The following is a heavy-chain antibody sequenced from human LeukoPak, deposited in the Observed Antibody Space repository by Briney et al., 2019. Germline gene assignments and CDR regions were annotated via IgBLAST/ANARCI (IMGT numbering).Heavy chain of an antibody. J-gene: IGHJ4*02. V-gene: IGHV1-24*01. D-gene: IGHD3-10*01. CDR3: AGWPMVRGVIRSFDY. Sequence: ASVKVSCKVSGYTLTELSMHWVRQAPGKGLEWMGGFDPEDGETIYAQKFQGRVTMTEDTSTGTAYMELSSLRSEDTAVYYCAGWPMVRGVIRSFDYWGQGTLVTVSS. CDR1: GYTLTELS. CDR2: FDPEDGET.